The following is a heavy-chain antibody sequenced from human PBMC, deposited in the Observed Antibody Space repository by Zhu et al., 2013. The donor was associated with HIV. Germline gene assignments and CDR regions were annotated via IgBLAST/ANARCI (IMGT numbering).Heavy chain of an antibody. V-gene: IGHV1-2*02. Sequence: QVQLVQSGAEVKKPGASVKVSCKASGYTFTGYFMHWVRQAPGQGPEWMGWINPNSGVTVYGQNFQGRVTITRDTSISTAYMELSRLRSDDTAVYYCARDSTYYDSGGYQYWGQGTLVTVSS. CDR2: INPNSGVT. D-gene: IGHD3-22*01. CDR1: GYTFTGYF. J-gene: IGHJ4*02. CDR3: ARDSTYYDSGGYQY.